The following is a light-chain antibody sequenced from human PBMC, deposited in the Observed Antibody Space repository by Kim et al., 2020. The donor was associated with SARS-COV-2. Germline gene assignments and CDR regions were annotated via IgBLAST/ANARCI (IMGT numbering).Light chain of an antibody. CDR2: GKN. V-gene: IGLV3-19*01. CDR1: SRRSYC. CDR3: NSRDSSGNHVV. Sequence: ALGQRVRITCQGGSRRSYCAGWYQQKPGQAPVLVIYGKNNRPSGIPDRFSGSSSGNTASLTITGAQAEDEADYYCNSRDSSGNHVVFGGGTKLTV. J-gene: IGLJ2*01.